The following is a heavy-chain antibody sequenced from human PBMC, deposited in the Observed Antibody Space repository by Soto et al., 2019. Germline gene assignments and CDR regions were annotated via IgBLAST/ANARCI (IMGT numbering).Heavy chain of an antibody. D-gene: IGHD2-2*01. V-gene: IGHV3-23*01. CDR1: GFTFSSYA. Sequence: SGGSLRLSCAASGFTFSSYAMSWVRQAPGKGLEWVSAISGSGGSTYYADSVKGRFTISRDNSKNTLYLQMNSLRAEDTAVYYCAKRCSSTSCPIQDWGQGTLVTVSS. J-gene: IGHJ4*02. CDR3: AKRCSSTSCPIQD. CDR2: ISGSGGST.